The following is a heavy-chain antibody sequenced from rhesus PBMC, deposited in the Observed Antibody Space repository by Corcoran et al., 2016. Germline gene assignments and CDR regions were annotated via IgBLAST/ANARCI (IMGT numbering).Heavy chain of an antibody. CDR1: GGSICSSHC. Sequence: QVQLQASGPGLVTPSETVFLTCAGSGGSICSSHCWSWFRQPPATGLEWIGFISGSIGSTSYNPSLKSRVTISTDTSKNQFSLKLSSVTAADTAVYYCARFCSGIYCYAIDYWGQGVLVTVSS. CDR2: ISGSIGST. V-gene: IGHV4-65*01. J-gene: IGHJ4*01. D-gene: IGHD2-27*01. CDR3: ARFCSGIYCYAIDY.